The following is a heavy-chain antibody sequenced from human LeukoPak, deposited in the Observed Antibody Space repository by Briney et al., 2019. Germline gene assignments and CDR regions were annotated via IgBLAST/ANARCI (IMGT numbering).Heavy chain of an antibody. Sequence: PSETLSLTCAVYGGSFSGYYWSWIRQPPGKGLEWIGEINHSGSTNYNPSLKSRVTISVDTSKNQFSLKLSSVTAADTAVYYCARGGYDYVWGSYRPRFDYWGQGTLVTVSS. CDR3: ARGGYDYVWGSYRPRFDY. V-gene: IGHV4-34*01. D-gene: IGHD3-16*02. CDR2: INHSGST. J-gene: IGHJ4*02. CDR1: GGSFSGYY.